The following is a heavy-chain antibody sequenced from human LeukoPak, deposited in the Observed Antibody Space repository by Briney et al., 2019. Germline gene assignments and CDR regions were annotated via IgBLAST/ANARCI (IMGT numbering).Heavy chain of an antibody. Sequence: PGGSLRLSCAASGFTFSSYAMSWVRQAPGKGLEWVAVISYDGSNKYYADSVKGRFTISRDNSKNTLYLQMNSLRAEDTAVYYCARELGAAGLDYWGQGTLVTVSS. CDR2: ISYDGSNK. D-gene: IGHD6-13*01. V-gene: IGHV3-30-3*01. J-gene: IGHJ4*02. CDR3: ARELGAAGLDY. CDR1: GFTFSSYA.